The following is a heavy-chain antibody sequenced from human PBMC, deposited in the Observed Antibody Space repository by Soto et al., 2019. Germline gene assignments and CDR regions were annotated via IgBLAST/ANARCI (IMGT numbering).Heavy chain of an antibody. V-gene: IGHV2-5*02. J-gene: IGHJ5*02. CDR3: AHGYYDILTGYNWFDP. Sequence: SGPTLVNPTQTLTLTCTFSGFSLSTSGVGVGWIRQPPGKALEWLALIYWDDDKRYSPSLKSRLTITKDTSKNQVVLTMTNMDPVDTATYYCAHGYYDILTGYNWFDPWGQGTLVTVSS. CDR2: IYWDDDK. D-gene: IGHD3-9*01. CDR1: GFSLSTSGVG.